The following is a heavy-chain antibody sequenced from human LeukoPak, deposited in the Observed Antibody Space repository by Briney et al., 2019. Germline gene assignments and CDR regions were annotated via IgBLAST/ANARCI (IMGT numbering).Heavy chain of an antibody. CDR3: ARVFNLPSGYDILTGYYSYFDY. CDR2: ISAYNGNT. D-gene: IGHD3-9*01. Sequence: GASVKVSCKASGYTFTSYGISWVRQAPGQGLEWMGWISAYNGNTNYAQKLQGRVTMTTDTSTSTAYMELRSLRSDDTAVYYCARVFNLPSGYDILTGYYSYFDYWGQGTLVTVSS. CDR1: GYTFTSYG. J-gene: IGHJ4*02. V-gene: IGHV1-18*01.